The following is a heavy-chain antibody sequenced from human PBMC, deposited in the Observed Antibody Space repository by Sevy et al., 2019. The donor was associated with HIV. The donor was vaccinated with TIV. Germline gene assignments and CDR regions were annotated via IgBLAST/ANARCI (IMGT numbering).Heavy chain of an antibody. J-gene: IGHJ4*02. CDR1: GFTFSSYA. Sequence: GGSLRLSCAASGFTFSSYAMHWVRQAPGKGLEWVEVISYDGSNKYYADSVKGRFTISRDNSKNTLYLQMNSLRAEDTAVYYCARDRQLATQLFDYWGQGTLVTVSS. CDR3: ARDRQLATQLFDY. CDR2: ISYDGSNK. V-gene: IGHV3-30-3*01. D-gene: IGHD6-6*01.